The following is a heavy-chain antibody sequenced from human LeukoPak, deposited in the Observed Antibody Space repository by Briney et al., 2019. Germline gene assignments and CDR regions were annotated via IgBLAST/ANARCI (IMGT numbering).Heavy chain of an antibody. D-gene: IGHD3-10*01. Sequence: SETLSLTCTVSGSSISSGYYWDWIRQPPGKGLEWIGSLYHSGNTYYNPSLKSRVTISVDTSKNQFSLKLRSVTAADTAVYYCARVSGAWFGELGHGRFDYWGQGTLVTVSS. J-gene: IGHJ4*02. CDR3: ARVSGAWFGELGHGRFDY. CDR1: GSSISSGYY. V-gene: IGHV4-38-2*02. CDR2: LYHSGNT.